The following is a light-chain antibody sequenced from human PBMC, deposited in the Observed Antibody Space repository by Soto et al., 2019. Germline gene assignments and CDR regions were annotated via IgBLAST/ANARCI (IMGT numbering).Light chain of an antibody. CDR2: SNN. CDR1: SSNIGSNT. Sequence: QSVLTQPPSASGTPGQRVTISCSGSSSNIGSNTVNWYQQLPGTAPKVLIYSNNQRPSGVPDRFSGSKSGTSASLAISGLQSEDEAHYYCAAWDDSLNGRVFGGGTKLTVL. V-gene: IGLV1-44*01. CDR3: AAWDDSLNGRV. J-gene: IGLJ2*01.